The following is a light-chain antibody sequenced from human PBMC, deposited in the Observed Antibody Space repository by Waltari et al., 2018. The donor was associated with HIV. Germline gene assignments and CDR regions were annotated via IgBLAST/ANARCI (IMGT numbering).Light chain of an antibody. CDR3: SSYVGSSTSWL. V-gene: IGLV2-14*03. CDR1: SDDVGYYNS. Sequence: QSALTQPASVSGSPGPSIVISCPGTSDDVGYYNSVSWYQQHPGKVPKLVIYDVTSRPSGVSNRFSGSKSGNTASLTISGLRADDEADYYCSSYVGSSTSWLFGGGTKLTV. CDR2: DVT. J-gene: IGLJ3*02.